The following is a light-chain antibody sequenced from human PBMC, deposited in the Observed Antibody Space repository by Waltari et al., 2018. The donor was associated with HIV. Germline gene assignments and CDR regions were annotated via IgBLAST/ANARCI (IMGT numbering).Light chain of an antibody. V-gene: IGLV2-14*01. Sequence: QSALTQPASVSGSPGQSITISCTGTSSDVGGYNYVSWYQQHPGKAPKLRIYEFSNRPTGVSNRFSGSKSGNTASLTISGLQAEDEADYYCSSYTSSSTSHVFGTGTKVTVL. CDR1: SSDVGGYNY. CDR2: EFS. J-gene: IGLJ1*01. CDR3: SSYTSSSTSHV.